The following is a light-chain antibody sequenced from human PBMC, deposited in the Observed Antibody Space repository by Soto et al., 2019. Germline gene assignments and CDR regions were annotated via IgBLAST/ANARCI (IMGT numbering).Light chain of an antibody. V-gene: IGLV1-51*01. CDR2: DNN. J-gene: IGLJ2*01. CDR3: GTWDSSLSAGAV. CDR1: SSNIGNNY. Sequence: QSVLTQPPSVSAAPGQTVTISCSGSSSNIGNNYVSWYQQLPGTAPKLLIYDNNKRPSGIPDRFSGSKSGTSATLGITGLQTGDEADYYYGTWDSSLSAGAVFGGGTKVTVL.